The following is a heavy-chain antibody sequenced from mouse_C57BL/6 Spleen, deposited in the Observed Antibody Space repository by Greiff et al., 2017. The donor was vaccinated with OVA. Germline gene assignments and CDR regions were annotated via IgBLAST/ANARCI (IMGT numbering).Heavy chain of an antibody. J-gene: IGHJ2*01. CDR1: GYSITSGYY. Sequence: EVQLQESGTGLVKPSQSLSLTCSVTGYSITSGYYWNWIRQFPGNKLEWMGYISYDGSNNYNPSLKNRISITRDTSKNQFFLKLNSVTTEDTATYYCARDTDGYYVGYWGQGTTLTVSS. D-gene: IGHD2-3*01. V-gene: IGHV3-6*01. CDR2: ISYDGSN. CDR3: ARDTDGYYVGY.